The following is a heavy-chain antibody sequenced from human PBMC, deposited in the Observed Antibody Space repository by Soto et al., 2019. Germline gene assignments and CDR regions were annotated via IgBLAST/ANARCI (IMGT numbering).Heavy chain of an antibody. V-gene: IGHV4-34*01. CDR1: GGSFGGYY. CDR3: ARGKAGYSYVHKWGYFDH. CDR2: INHSGST. J-gene: IGHJ2*01. D-gene: IGHD5-18*01. Sequence: QVQLQQWGAGLLKPSETLSLTCAVYGGSFGGYYWSWIRQPPGKGLEWIGEINHSGSTNYNPSLKSRVTISVDTSKNQFSLKLSSVTAADTAVYYCARGKAGYSYVHKWGYFDHWGRGTLVTVSS.